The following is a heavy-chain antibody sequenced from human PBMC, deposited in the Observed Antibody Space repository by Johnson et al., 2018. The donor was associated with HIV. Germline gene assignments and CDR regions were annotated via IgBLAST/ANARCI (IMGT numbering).Heavy chain of an antibody. D-gene: IGHD4-17*01. CDR3: ARPSVITTLTTTPWAFDI. CDR1: GFTFSSYA. V-gene: IGHV3-30*04. CDR2: ISYDGTNK. Sequence: QVQLVESGGGVVQPGRSLRLSCAASGFTFSSYAMHWVRQAPGKGLEWVAIISYDGTNKYYTDSVKGRFTISRYNSKNTLYLQMNSLRAEDTAMYYCARPSVITTLTTTPWAFDIWGQGTMVTVSS. J-gene: IGHJ3*02.